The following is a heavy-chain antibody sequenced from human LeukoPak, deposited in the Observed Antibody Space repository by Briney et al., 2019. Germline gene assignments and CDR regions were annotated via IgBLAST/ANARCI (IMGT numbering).Heavy chain of an antibody. V-gene: IGHV3-21*01. D-gene: IGHD3-3*01. J-gene: IGHJ6*03. Sequence: GGSLRLSCAASGFTFSSYTMNWVRQAPGKGLEWVSSITTSSTYIYYPDSVRGRFTISRDNAKNSLYLRMSSLRVEDTAVYYCARADEYDFWSGYYRSGGHYYMDVWGKGTTVTVSS. CDR3: ARADEYDFWSGYYRSGGHYYMDV. CDR2: ITTSSTYI. CDR1: GFTFSSYT.